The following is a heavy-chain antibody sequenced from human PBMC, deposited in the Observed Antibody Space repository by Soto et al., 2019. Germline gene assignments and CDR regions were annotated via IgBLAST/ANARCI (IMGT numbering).Heavy chain of an antibody. CDR3: ATSYGSGYRAFDY. J-gene: IGHJ4*01. D-gene: IGHD3-10*01. V-gene: IGHV1-69*02. CDR1: GDTFSFYT. Sequence: EASVKVSCKASGDTFSFYTINWVRQAPGLGLEWVGRINPILSMSNYAQKFQGRVTMTADKSTSTAYMELRSLRFEDTAIYYCATSYGSGYRAFDYWG. CDR2: INPILSMS.